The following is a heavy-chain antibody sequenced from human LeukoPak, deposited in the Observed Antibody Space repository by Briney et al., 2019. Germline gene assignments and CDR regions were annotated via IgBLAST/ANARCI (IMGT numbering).Heavy chain of an antibody. CDR3: AKGLDYYYYMGV. D-gene: IGHD5/OR15-5a*01. J-gene: IGHJ6*03. CDR1: GFTFSSYG. CDR2: IWYDGSNK. Sequence: GGSLRLSCAASGFTFSSYGMHWVRQAPGKGLEWVAVIWYDGSNKYYADSVKGRFTISRDNSKNTLYLQMNSLRAKDTAVYYCAKGLDYYYYMGVWGKGTTVTVSS. V-gene: IGHV3-33*06.